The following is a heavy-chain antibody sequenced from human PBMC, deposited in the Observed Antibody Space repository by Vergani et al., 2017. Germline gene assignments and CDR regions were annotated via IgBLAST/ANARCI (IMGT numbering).Heavy chain of an antibody. CDR3: AKASPAYCGGDCYQGEAFDI. Sequence: EVQLVESGGGLVKPGGSLRLSCAASGFTFSSYSMNWVRQAPGKGLEWVSTMSSRSGYIYNADSVQGRFTISSDNAKDSLYLQMNSLRAEDTSVYYCAKASPAYCGGDCYQGEAFDIWGQGTVVTVSS. D-gene: IGHD2-21*02. J-gene: IGHJ3*02. V-gene: IGHV3-21*01. CDR1: GFTFSSYS. CDR2: MSSRSGYI.